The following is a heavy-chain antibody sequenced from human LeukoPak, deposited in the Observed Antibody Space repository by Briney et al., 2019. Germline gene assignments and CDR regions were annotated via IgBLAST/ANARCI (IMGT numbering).Heavy chain of an antibody. J-gene: IGHJ4*02. CDR2: ISAYNGNT. Sequence: GASVKVSCKASGYTFTSYGISWVRQAPGQGLEWVGWISAYNGNTNYAQKLQGRVTMTTDTSTSTAYMELRSLRSDDTAVYYCARVAGYSSSSPPDYWGQGTLVTVPS. CDR1: GYTFTSYG. CDR3: ARVAGYSSSSPPDY. D-gene: IGHD6-13*01. V-gene: IGHV1-18*01.